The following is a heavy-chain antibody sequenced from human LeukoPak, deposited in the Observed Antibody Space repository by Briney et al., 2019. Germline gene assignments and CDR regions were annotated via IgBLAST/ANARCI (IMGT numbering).Heavy chain of an antibody. D-gene: IGHD2-15*01. J-gene: IGHJ4*02. CDR1: GFIVSSNY. Sequence: GGSLRLSCVASGFIVSSNYMSWVRQAPGKGLEWVSGISGSGGTTYYADSMKGRFTISRDNSKNTLYLQMNSLRVEDTAVYYCALAAAASSFDYWGQGTLLTVSS. CDR2: ISGSGGTT. CDR3: ALAAAASSFDY. V-gene: IGHV3-23*01.